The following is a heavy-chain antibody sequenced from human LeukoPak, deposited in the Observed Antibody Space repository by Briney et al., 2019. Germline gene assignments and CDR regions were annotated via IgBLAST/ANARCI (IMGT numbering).Heavy chain of an antibody. Sequence: QPGRSLRLSCAASGFTFSSYAMHWVRQAPGKGLEWVAVISYDGSNKYYADSVKGRFTVSRDNSKNTLYLQMNSLRAEDTAVYYCAREGSPRYFDWLLDTNKGFDYWGQGTLVTVSS. CDR2: ISYDGSNK. V-gene: IGHV3-30*04. CDR3: AREGSPRYFDWLLDTNKGFDY. D-gene: IGHD3-9*01. J-gene: IGHJ4*02. CDR1: GFTFSSYA.